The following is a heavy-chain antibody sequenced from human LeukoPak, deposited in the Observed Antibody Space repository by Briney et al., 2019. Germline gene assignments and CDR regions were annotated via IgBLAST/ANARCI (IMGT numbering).Heavy chain of an antibody. D-gene: IGHD3-3*01. Sequence: SETLSLTCTVSGGSVSSGSYYWSWIRQPPGKGPEWIGYIYYSGSTNYNPSLKSRVTISVDTSKNQFSLKLSSVTAADTAVYYCARGEKIFWSGYYWTYYYGMDVWGQGTTVTVSS. CDR3: ARGEKIFWSGYYWTYYYGMDV. J-gene: IGHJ6*02. CDR1: GGSVSSGSYY. CDR2: IYYSGST. V-gene: IGHV4-61*01.